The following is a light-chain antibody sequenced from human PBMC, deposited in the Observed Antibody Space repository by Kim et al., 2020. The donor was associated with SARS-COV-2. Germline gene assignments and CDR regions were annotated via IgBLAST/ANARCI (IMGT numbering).Light chain of an antibody. CDR3: QEYASHSPT. CDR1: QSISAW. CDR2: DAS. J-gene: IGKJ1*01. V-gene: IGKV1-5*01. Sequence: ASIGDRVSLTCRASQSISAWLAWYQQKPGKAPKLLIYDASSLESGVPSRFSGRGSGTEFTLTITSLQPDDFATYYCQEYASHSPTFGQGTKVDIK.